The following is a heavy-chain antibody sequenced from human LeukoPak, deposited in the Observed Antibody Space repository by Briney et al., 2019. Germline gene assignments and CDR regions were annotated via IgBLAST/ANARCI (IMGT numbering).Heavy chain of an antibody. Sequence: ASVKVSCKASGYTFTGYYMHWVRQAPGQGLEWMGWINPNSGGTNYAQKFQGRVTMTRDTSISTAYMELSRLRSDDTAVYYCARGSFYDDGDADRLDYWGQGTLVTVSS. D-gene: IGHD4-17*01. CDR3: ARGSFYDDGDADRLDY. J-gene: IGHJ4*02. CDR1: GYTFTGYY. CDR2: INPNSGGT. V-gene: IGHV1-2*02.